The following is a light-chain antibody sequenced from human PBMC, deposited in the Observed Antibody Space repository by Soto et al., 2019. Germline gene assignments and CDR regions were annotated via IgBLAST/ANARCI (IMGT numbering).Light chain of an antibody. CDR3: QQYNNWWT. CDR1: QSINSN. J-gene: IGKJ1*01. Sequence: EIVMTQSPATLSVSPGERATLSCRASQSINSNLAWYQQKPGQTPRLLIYGASTRATGIPARFSGRGSGTDFTLTISSLQSEDFAVYYCQQYNNWWTFGQGTKVEIK. V-gene: IGKV3-15*01. CDR2: GAS.